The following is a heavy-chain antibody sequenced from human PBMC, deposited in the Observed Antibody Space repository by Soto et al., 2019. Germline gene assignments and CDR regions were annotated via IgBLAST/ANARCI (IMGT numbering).Heavy chain of an antibody. CDR2: IKQDGSEK. CDR1: GFTFSSYW. J-gene: IGHJ3*02. V-gene: IGHV3-7*01. Sequence: GGSLRLSCAASGFTFSSYWMSWVRQAPGKGLEWVANIKQDGSEKYYVDSVKGRLTISRDNAKNSLYLQMNSLRAEDTAVYYCARNRYCSGGSCYSRRNAFDIWGQGTMVTVSS. CDR3: ARNRYCSGGSCYSRRNAFDI. D-gene: IGHD2-15*01.